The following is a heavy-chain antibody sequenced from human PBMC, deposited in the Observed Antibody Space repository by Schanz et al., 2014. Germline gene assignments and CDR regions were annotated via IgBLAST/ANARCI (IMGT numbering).Heavy chain of an antibody. CDR3: ARDGVDAAAGGNY. J-gene: IGHJ4*02. D-gene: IGHD6-13*01. V-gene: IGHV1-69*09. CDR2: IVPIAGIT. Sequence: VQLVQSGAEVKRPGASVRVSCKASGYTFTSDSMHWVRQAPGQGLEWMGRIVPIAGITNYAQKFQGRVTFTADKSTSTAFLEVNSLRSEDTAVYYCARDGVDAAAGGNYWGQGTLVAVSS. CDR1: GYTFTSDS.